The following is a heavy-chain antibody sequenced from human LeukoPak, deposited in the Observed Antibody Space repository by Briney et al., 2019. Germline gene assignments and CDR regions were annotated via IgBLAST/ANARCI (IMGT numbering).Heavy chain of an antibody. J-gene: IGHJ5*02. D-gene: IGHD1-20*01. Sequence: GESLKISCAASGFTFSGSDIHWFRQAPGKGLEWVGRITTKATNYATAYGASVRGRFTISRDDSENTAYLQMKSLKVEGTAVYYCTTYISGHHWGQGALVTVS. CDR1: GFTFSGSD. CDR2: ITTKATNYAT. CDR3: TTYISGHH. V-gene: IGHV3-73*01.